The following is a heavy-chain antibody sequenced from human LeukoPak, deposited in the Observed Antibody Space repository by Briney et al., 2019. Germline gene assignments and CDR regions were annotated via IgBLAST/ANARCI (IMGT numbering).Heavy chain of an antibody. J-gene: IGHJ4*02. D-gene: IGHD1-7*01. CDR2: INHSGST. V-gene: IGHV4-34*01. CDR3: ARGGPNWNYPIKFDS. Sequence: SQTLSLTCAVDGGSYWSWSRQPPRKGLEWSGEINHSGSTNYNPTLKSRVTISVDTSKNQFSLKLSSVTAADTAVYYCARGGPNWNYPIKFDSWGQGTLVTVSS. CDR1: GGSY.